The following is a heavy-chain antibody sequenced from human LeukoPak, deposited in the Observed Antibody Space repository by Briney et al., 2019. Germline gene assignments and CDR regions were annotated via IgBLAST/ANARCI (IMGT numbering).Heavy chain of an antibody. CDR2: IHHSGST. D-gene: IGHD5-12*01. CDR3: ARGGGYASPIGY. CDR1: GGSISTYY. V-gene: IGHV4-59*01. Sequence: SETLSLTCTLSGGSISTYYWSWIRQPPGKGLEWIGYIHHSGSTNYNPSLKSRVTISVDTSKNQFSLKLSSVTAADTAVYYCARGGGYASPIGYWGQGALVTVPS. J-gene: IGHJ4*02.